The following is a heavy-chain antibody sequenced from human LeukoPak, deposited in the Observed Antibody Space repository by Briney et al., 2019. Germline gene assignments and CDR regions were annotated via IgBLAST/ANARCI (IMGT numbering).Heavy chain of an antibody. V-gene: IGHV4-4*07. J-gene: IGHJ6*03. D-gene: IGHD6-6*01. CDR2: IYTSGST. CDR3: ARDGSPSYYYYYYMDV. Sequence: PSETLSLTCTVSGGSISSYYWSWIRQPAGKGLEWIGRIYTSGSTNYNPSLNSRVTMSVDTSKNQFSLKLSSVTAADTAVYYCARDGSPSYYYYYYMDVWGKGTTVTVSS. CDR1: GGSISSYY.